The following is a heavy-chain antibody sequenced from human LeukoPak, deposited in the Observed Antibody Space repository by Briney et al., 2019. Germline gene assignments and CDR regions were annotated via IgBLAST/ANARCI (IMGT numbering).Heavy chain of an antibody. D-gene: IGHD3-9*01. J-gene: IGHJ6*02. Sequence: GGSLRLSCAASGFTFSSYWMSWVRQAPGKGLEWVANIKRDGSEKYYVDSVKGRFTISRDNAKNSLYLQMNSLRAEDTAVYYCARVLTGGTPPAGAIYYYYGMDVWGQGTTVTVSS. CDR1: GFTFSSYW. V-gene: IGHV3-7*01. CDR3: ARVLTGGTPPAGAIYYYYGMDV. CDR2: IKRDGSEK.